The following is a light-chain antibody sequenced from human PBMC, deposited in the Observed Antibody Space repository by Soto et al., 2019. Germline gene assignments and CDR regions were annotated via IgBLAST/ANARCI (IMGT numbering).Light chain of an antibody. CDR2: DVS. Sequence: QSALTQPASVSGSPGQSITISCTGTSGDVGGYNYVSWYQQHPGKAPKLMIYDVSNRPSGVSNRFSGSKSGNTASLTISGLQAEDEADYYCSSYTSSSTPYVFGTGTRSPS. J-gene: IGLJ1*01. V-gene: IGLV2-14*01. CDR1: SGDVGGYNY. CDR3: SSYTSSSTPYV.